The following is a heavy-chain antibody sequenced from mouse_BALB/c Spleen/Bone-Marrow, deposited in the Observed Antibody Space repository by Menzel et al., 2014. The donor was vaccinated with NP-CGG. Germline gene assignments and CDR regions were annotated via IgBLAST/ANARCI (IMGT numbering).Heavy chain of an antibody. V-gene: IGHV1-77*01. J-gene: IGHJ3*01. Sequence: VQVVESGAELARPGASVKLTCKASGYTFTDYYINWVKQRTGQGLEWIGEIYPESGNAYYNEKFKGEATLTADKSSSTAYMQLSSLTSEDSAVYFCTRSGVRTFAYWGQGTLVTVST. CDR1: GYTFTDYY. CDR3: TRSGVRTFAY. CDR2: IYPESGNA. D-gene: IGHD2-14*01.